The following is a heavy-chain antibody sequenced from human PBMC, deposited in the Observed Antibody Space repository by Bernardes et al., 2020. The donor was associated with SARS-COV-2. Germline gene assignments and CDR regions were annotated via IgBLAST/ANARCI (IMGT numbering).Heavy chain of an antibody. CDR3: ARDTPIDYDSSGGFDY. J-gene: IGHJ4*02. Sequence: GGSLRLSCAASGFTFSSYGMHWVRQAPGKGLEWVAVISYDGSNKYYADSVKGRFTISRDNSKNTLYLQMNSLRAEDTAVYYCARDTPIDYDSSGGFDYWGQGTLVTVSS. CDR1: GFTFSSYG. V-gene: IGHV3-30*03. D-gene: IGHD3-22*01. CDR2: ISYDGSNK.